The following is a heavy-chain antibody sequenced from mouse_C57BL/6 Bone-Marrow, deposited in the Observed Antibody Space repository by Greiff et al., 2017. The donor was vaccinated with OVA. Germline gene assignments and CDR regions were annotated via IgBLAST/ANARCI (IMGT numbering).Heavy chain of an antibody. CDR3: GRGYYAMDY. CDR1: GFTFSDYG. V-gene: IGHV5-17*01. J-gene: IGHJ4*01. CDR2: ISSGSSTI. Sequence: EVQVVESGGGLVKPGGSLKLSCAASGFTFSDYGMHWVRQAPEKGLEWVAYISSGSSTIYYADTVKGRFPISRDNAKNTRFMQMTSLRSEDTAMYYCGRGYYAMDYWGQGTSVTVSS.